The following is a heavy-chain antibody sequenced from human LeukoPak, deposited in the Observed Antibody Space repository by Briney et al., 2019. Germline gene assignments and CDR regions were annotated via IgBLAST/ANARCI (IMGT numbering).Heavy chain of an antibody. V-gene: IGHV3-7*01. Sequence: TGGSLRLSCAASGFTFSSYWMSWVRQAPGKGLEWVANIKQDGSAKFYVDSVRGRFTMSRDNAKNSLFLQMNRLGAEDTAVYYCARDRILEYWGQGTLVTVSS. CDR3: ARDRILEY. J-gene: IGHJ4*02. D-gene: IGHD1-1*01. CDR1: GFTFSSYW. CDR2: IKQDGSAK.